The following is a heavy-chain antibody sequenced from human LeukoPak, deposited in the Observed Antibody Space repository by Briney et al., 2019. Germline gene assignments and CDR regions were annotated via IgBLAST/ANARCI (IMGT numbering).Heavy chain of an antibody. J-gene: IGHJ4*02. Sequence: GGTLRLSCAASGFTFSTYDMSWVRQAPGKGLEWVSGISHTGGTTNYADSVKGRFTISRDNSKNTLYMQMNSLRAEDTAIYYCATYRQVLLPFESWGQGTLVTVSS. CDR2: ISHTGGTT. V-gene: IGHV3-23*01. CDR1: GFTFSTYD. D-gene: IGHD2-8*02. CDR3: ATYRQVLLPFES.